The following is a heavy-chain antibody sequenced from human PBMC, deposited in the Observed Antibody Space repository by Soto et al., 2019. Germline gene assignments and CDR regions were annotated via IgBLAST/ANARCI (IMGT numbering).Heavy chain of an antibody. V-gene: IGHV3-21*01. D-gene: IGHD3-3*01. CDR1: GFTFSSYS. Sequence: PGGSLRLSCAASGFTFSSYSMNWVRQAPGKGLEWVSSISSSSSYIYYADSVKGRFTISRDNAKNSLYLQMNSLRAEDTAVYYCARAQHTTFGVVIRPIDYWGEGTLVTVSS. CDR3: ARAQHTTFGVVIRPIDY. CDR2: ISSSSSYI. J-gene: IGHJ4*02.